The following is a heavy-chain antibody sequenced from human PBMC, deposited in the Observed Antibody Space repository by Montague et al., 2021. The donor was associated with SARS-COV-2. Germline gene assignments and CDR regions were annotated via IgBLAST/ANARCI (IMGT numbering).Heavy chain of an antibody. CDR3: ARAQNTGFTATCVNYLDI. V-gene: IGHV4-59*11. D-gene: IGHD1-14*01. Sequence: SETLSLTCTVSAGSISSHYWSWIRQPPGKGLEWIGYVYYTGSTKYNPSLKSRVTMSMDTPKNRFSLSLRSLTAADTAVYYCARAQNTGFTATCVNYLDIWGLGAMVTVSS. CDR2: VYYTGST. J-gene: IGHJ4*02. CDR1: AGSISSHY.